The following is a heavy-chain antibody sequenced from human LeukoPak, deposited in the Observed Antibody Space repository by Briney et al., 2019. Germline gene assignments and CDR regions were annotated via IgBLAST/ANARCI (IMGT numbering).Heavy chain of an antibody. CDR1: GFIFSSYW. Sequence: GGSLRLSCAASGFIFSSYWVHWVRQAPGKGLVWVSRINSAGSSTSYADSVRGRFTISRDNAKNTLYLQMNSLRAEDTAVYYCAREPSGSYWYFDLWGRGTLVTVSS. V-gene: IGHV3-74*01. J-gene: IGHJ2*01. CDR2: INSAGSST. CDR3: AREPSGSYWYFDL. D-gene: IGHD1-26*01.